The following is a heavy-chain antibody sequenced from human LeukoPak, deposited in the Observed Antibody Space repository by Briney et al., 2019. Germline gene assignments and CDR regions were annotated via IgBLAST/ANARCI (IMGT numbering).Heavy chain of an antibody. CDR1: GYSFTNYW. CDR2: ICPGDSDT. Sequence: GESLKISCKGSGYSFTNYWIGWVRQMPGKGLEWMGTICPGDSDTRYSPSFQGQVTISSDKSISTAYLQWSSLKASDTAMYYCARRLVGATTTYFDYWGQGTLVTVSS. V-gene: IGHV5-51*01. J-gene: IGHJ4*02. CDR3: ARRLVGATTTYFDY. D-gene: IGHD1-26*01.